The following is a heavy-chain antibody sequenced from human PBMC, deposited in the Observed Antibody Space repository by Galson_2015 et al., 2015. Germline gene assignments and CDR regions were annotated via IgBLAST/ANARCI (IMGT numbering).Heavy chain of an antibody. V-gene: IGHV3-23*01. CDR2: ISGSGGST. D-gene: IGHD2-15*01. Sequence: SLRLSCAASGFTFSSYAMSWVRRAPGKGLEWVSGISGSGGSTYYADSVKDRFTISRENSKNTLYLQMNILRAEDTAVYYCAKDLRVVEEDYWGQGTLVTVSS. J-gene: IGHJ4*02. CDR1: GFTFSSYA. CDR3: AKDLRVVEEDY.